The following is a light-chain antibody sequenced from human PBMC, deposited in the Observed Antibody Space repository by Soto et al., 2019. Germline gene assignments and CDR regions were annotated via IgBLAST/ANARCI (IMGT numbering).Light chain of an antibody. CDR2: GAS. V-gene: IGKV3D-15*01. CDR1: QSVSSN. J-gene: IGKJ4*01. CDR3: QQYGNSPPLT. Sequence: TVMSQSPATLSVSPGERATLSCRASQSVSSNLAWYQQKPGQAPRLLIYGASNRATGIPARFSGSGSGTDFTLTISRLEPEDFALYYCQQYGNSPPLTFGGGTKVDI.